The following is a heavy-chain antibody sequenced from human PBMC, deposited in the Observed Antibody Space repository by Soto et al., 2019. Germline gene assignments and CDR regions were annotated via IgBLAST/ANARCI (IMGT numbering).Heavy chain of an antibody. D-gene: IGHD6-19*01. Sequence: GGSLRLSCAASGFTFSSYSMNWVRQAPGKGLEWVSYISSSSSTIYYADSVKGRFTISRDNAKNSLYLQMNSLRAEDTAVHYCARAYSSGLVGWFDPWGQGTLVTVSS. V-gene: IGHV3-48*01. J-gene: IGHJ5*02. CDR3: ARAYSSGLVGWFDP. CDR2: ISSSSSTI. CDR1: GFTFSSYS.